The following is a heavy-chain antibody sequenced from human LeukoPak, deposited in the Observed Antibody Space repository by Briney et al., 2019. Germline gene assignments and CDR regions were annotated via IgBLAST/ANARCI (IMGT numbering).Heavy chain of an antibody. CDR1: GGTFTSHT. CDR2: IIPIFGTA. J-gene: IGHJ6*03. Sequence: SVKVSCKTSGGTFTSHTITWVRLPPGQGLEWMGGIIPIFGTAHYAQKFQGRLTITTDESTSTAYMELSSLISEDSAIYYCARIDRYYFYLDVWGKGTTVTVSS. V-gene: IGHV1-69*05. CDR3: ARIDRYYFYLDV.